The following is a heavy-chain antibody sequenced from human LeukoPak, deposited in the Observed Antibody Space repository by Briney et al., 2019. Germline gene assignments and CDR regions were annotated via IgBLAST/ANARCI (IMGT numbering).Heavy chain of an antibody. J-gene: IGHJ4*02. CDR2: ISYDGSNK. V-gene: IGHV3-30*18. Sequence: GGSLRLSCAAYGFTFSGYGMHWVRQAPGKGLEWVAVISYDGSNKYYADSVKGRFTISRDNSKNTLYLQMNSLRAEDTAVYYCAKRDFYGDYEGSLDYWGQGTLVTVSS. D-gene: IGHD4-17*01. CDR1: GFTFSGYG. CDR3: AKRDFYGDYEGSLDY.